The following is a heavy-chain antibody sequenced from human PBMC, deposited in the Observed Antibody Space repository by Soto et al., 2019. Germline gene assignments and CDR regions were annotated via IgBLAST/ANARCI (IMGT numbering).Heavy chain of an antibody. J-gene: IGHJ6*02. Sequence: QVQLVQSGAEVKKPGSSVKVSCKASGGTFSRYTFTWVRQAPGQGLEWMGRIIPILDIPNYAQNFQGRVPITADKSASTDYMELSSLTSDDTAVYYGASHFTGVLLLGASPPGGDNYGWDVWGQGTTVTVSS. CDR2: IIPILDIP. V-gene: IGHV1-69*02. CDR1: GGTFSRYT. CDR3: ASHFTGVLLLGASPPGGDNYGWDV. D-gene: IGHD2-21*01.